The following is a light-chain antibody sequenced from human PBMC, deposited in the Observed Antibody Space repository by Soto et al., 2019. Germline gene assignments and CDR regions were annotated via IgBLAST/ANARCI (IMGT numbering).Light chain of an antibody. J-gene: IGLJ3*02. CDR3: CSFAASRTLV. CDR2: DVS. CDR1: SSDVGRYNH. V-gene: IGLV2-11*01. Sequence: QSALIQPRSVSGSPGQSVTISCTGTSSDVGRYNHVSWYQQHPGKAPKVKIYDVSERPSGVPDRFSGSKSGNTASLTVSGLQAEDEADYYCCSFAASRTLVFGGGTKLTVL.